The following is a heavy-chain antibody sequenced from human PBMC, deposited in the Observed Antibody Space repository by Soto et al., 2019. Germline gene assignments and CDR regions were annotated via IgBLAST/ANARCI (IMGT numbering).Heavy chain of an antibody. CDR3: ATQVVVIKPMYYYYYGMDV. J-gene: IGHJ6*02. CDR1: GYTFTSYD. V-gene: IGHV1-8*01. Sequence: RASVKVSCKASGYTFTSYDINWVRQATGQGLEWMGWMNPNSGNTGYAQKFQGRVTMTRNTSISTAYMELSSLRSEDTAVYYCATQVVVIKPMYYYYYGMDVWGQGTTVTVSS. D-gene: IGHD3-22*01. CDR2: MNPNSGNT.